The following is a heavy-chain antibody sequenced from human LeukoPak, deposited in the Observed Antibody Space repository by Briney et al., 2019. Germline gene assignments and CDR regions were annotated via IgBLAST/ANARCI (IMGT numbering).Heavy chain of an antibody. V-gene: IGHV3-21*01. Sequence: GGSLRLSCAGSGFTFSSYWMNWARQAPGKGLEWVSSISSSTSYIYYADSVKGRFIISKDNAKNSLYLQMNSLRAEDTAVYYCARAGGSTVSHSDYWGQGTLVTVFS. J-gene: IGHJ4*02. CDR1: GFTFSSYW. CDR2: ISSSTSYI. CDR3: ARAGGSTVSHSDY. D-gene: IGHD4-17*01.